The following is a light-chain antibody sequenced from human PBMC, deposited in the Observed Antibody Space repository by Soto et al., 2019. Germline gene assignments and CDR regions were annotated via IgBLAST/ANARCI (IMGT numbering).Light chain of an antibody. CDR2: DVS. Sequence: QSARTQPASVSGSPGQSITISCTGSSSDVGYYNYVSWYQQHPGKAPKLIIYDVSDRPSGVSNRFSGSKSANTASLTISGLQAEDEADYYCSSYSDSSTLFGGGTKLTVL. J-gene: IGLJ3*02. V-gene: IGLV2-14*01. CDR3: SSYSDSSTL. CDR1: SSDVGYYNY.